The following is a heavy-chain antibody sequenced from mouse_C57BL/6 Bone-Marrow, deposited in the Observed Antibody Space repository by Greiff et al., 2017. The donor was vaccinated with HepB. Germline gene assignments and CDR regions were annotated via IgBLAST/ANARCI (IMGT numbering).Heavy chain of an antibody. D-gene: IGHD1-1*01. CDR2: INPGSGGT. Sequence: VQGVESGAELVRPGTSVKVSCKASGYAFTNYLIEWVKQRPGQGLEWIGVINPGSGGTNYNEKFKGKATLTEDKSSSTAYMQLSSLTSEDSAVYFCAREGGYYYGSSYDYAMDYWGQGTSVTVSS. J-gene: IGHJ4*01. CDR3: AREGGYYYGSSYDYAMDY. CDR1: GYAFTNYL. V-gene: IGHV1-54*01.